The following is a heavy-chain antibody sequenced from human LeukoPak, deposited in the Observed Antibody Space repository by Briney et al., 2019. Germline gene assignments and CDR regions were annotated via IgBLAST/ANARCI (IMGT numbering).Heavy chain of an antibody. CDR1: GFTFRNYA. CDR2: ISDNGLST. Sequence: GGSLRLSCAASGFTFRNYAISWVRQAPGKGLEWVSSISDNGLSTSYARPVKGRFTISRDDAKNTVYLQMNSLRAEDTAFYYCARNLTGYHQRLDYWGQGTLVTVSS. V-gene: IGHV3-23*01. J-gene: IGHJ4*02. CDR3: ARNLTGYHQRLDY. D-gene: IGHD3-9*01.